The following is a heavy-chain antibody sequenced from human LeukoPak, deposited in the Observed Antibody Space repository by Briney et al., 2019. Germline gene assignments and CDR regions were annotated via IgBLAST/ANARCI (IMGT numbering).Heavy chain of an antibody. Sequence: GGSLRLSCAASGFSFSSYGMHWVRQAPGKGLEWVAFIRYDGSNKYYADSVKGRFTISRDNSKSTLYLQMNSLRAEDTAVYYCAKDATTVTTFYFDYWGQGTLVTVSS. CDR3: AKDATTVTTFYFDY. D-gene: IGHD4-17*01. V-gene: IGHV3-30*02. CDR1: GFSFSSYG. J-gene: IGHJ4*02. CDR2: IRYDGSNK.